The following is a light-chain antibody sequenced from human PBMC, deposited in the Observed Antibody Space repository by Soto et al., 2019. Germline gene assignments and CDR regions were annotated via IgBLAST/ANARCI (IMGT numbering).Light chain of an antibody. J-gene: IGKJ3*01. CDR1: QGIANY. CDR3: QKYNGAPFT. Sequence: DIQMTQSPSSLSASVGDRVTITCRESQGIANYLAWYQQKPGKVPKLLIYAASTLEPGVPSRFSGSGFGTAFTLSISSLQPEDFATYYCQKYNGAPFTFGPGTKVDIK. V-gene: IGKV1-27*01. CDR2: AAS.